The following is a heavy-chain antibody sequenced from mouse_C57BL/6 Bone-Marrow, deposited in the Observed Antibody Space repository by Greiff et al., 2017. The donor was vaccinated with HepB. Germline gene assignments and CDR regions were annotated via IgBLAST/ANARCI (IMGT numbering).Heavy chain of an antibody. CDR1: GFTFSDYY. CDR3: ARLGYDYDWFAD. Sequence: EVQLVESGGGLVQPGGSLKLSCAASGFTFSDYYMYWVRQTPEKRLEWVAYISNGGGSTYYPDTVKGRFTISRDNAKNTLYLQMSRLKSEDTAMYYCARLGYDYDWFADWGQGTLVTVSA. V-gene: IGHV5-12*01. CDR2: ISNGGGST. J-gene: IGHJ3*01. D-gene: IGHD2-4*01.